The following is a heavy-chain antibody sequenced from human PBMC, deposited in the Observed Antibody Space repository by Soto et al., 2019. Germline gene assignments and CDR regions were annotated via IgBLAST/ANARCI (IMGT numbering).Heavy chain of an antibody. D-gene: IGHD6-13*01. Sequence: GGSLRLSCAASGFTFSNYGMHWVRHAPGKGLEWVAVISYDGYNKYYVDSVKGRFTISRDNSKNTLYLQMNSLRTEDTAVYYCARDGAAAGHNWFDPWGQGTLVTVSS. CDR2: ISYDGYNK. V-gene: IGHV3-30*03. CDR3: ARDGAAAGHNWFDP. CDR1: GFTFSNYG. J-gene: IGHJ5*02.